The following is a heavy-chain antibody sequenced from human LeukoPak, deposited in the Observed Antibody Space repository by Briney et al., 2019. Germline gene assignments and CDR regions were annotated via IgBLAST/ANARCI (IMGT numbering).Heavy chain of an antibody. Sequence: SETLSLTCGVFGGSFSAYYWTWLRQPPGKGLEWIGQINHRGSSHYNPSPRSRVTISVDTSKTQFSLKLASVTAADTAVYYCARDKFCSDTGSCNIGLFDFWGQGALVTVSS. D-gene: IGHD2-15*01. CDR2: INHRGSS. V-gene: IGHV4-34*01. CDR1: GGSFSAYY. CDR3: ARDKFCSDTGSCNIGLFDF. J-gene: IGHJ4*02.